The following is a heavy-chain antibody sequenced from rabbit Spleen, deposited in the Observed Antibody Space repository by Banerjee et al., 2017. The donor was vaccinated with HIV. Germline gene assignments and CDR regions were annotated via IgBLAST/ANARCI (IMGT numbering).Heavy chain of an antibody. CDR1: GFSFSNKAV. D-gene: IGHD1-1*01. CDR2: IDTSDGDT. V-gene: IGHV1S45*01. J-gene: IGHJ2*01. Sequence: QQRLVESGGGLVKPGASLTLTCKASGFSFSNKAVMCWVRQAPGKGLDWIACIDTSDGDTDYANWPKGRFTISKASSTTVTLKMTSLTAADTATYFCARNYVNAFDPWGQGTLVTVS. CDR3: ARNYVNAFDP.